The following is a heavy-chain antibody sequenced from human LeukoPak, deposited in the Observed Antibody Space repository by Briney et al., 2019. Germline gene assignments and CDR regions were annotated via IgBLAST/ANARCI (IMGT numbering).Heavy chain of an antibody. J-gene: IGHJ6*02. V-gene: IGHV4-59*01. D-gene: IGHD1-26*01. Sequence: SETLSLTCTVSGGSISSYYWSWIRQPPGKGLEWIGYIYYSGSTNYNPSLKSRVTISVDTSKNQFSLKLSSVTAADTAVYYCARALAEVGATGRVYYYYCMDVWGQGTTVTVSS. CDR2: IYYSGST. CDR1: GGSISSYY. CDR3: ARALAEVGATGRVYYYYCMDV.